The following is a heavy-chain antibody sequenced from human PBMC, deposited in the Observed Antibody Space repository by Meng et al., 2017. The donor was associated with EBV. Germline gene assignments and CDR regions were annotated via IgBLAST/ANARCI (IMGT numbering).Heavy chain of an antibody. D-gene: IGHD1-26*01. CDR1: GDSVSSNSAA. CDR3: ARASDGSYYGAFDI. V-gene: IGHV6-1*01. Sequence: QVQLQQSGPGLVKPSXXLSLTXVIPGDSVSSNSAAWNWIRQSPSRGLEWLGRTYYRSKWYNDYAVSVKSRITINPDTSKNQFSLQLNSVTPEDTAVYYCARASDGSYYGAFDIWGQGTMVTVSS. J-gene: IGHJ3*02. CDR2: TYYRSKWYN.